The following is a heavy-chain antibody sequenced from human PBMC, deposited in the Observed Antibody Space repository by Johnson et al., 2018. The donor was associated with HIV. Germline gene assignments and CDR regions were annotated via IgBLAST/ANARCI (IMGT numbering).Heavy chain of an antibody. D-gene: IGHD3-10*01. CDR1: GFTVSGNY. Sequence: VQLVESGGGLVQPGGSLRLSCVASGFTVSGNYMSWVRQAPGKGLEWVSVMYSGGSTYYADSVKGRFTISRDNSKNTLYLQMNSLRAEDTAVYYCARGHMVRGVTHAFDILGQGTMVTVSS. CDR2: MYSGGST. V-gene: IGHV3-66*01. J-gene: IGHJ3*02. CDR3: ARGHMVRGVTHAFDI.